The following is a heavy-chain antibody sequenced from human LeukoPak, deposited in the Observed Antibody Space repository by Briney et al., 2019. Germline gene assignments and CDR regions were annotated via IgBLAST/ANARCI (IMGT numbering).Heavy chain of an antibody. J-gene: IGHJ4*02. V-gene: IGHV4-39*07. CDR1: GGSISSSSYY. CDR3: AIPGIAVAGYSH. D-gene: IGHD6-19*01. Sequence: SETLSLTCTVSGGSISSSSYYWGWIRQPPGKGLEWIGEINHSGSTNYNPSLKSRVTISVDTSKNQFSLKLSSVTAADTAVYYCAIPGIAVAGYSHWGQGTLVTVSS. CDR2: INHSGST.